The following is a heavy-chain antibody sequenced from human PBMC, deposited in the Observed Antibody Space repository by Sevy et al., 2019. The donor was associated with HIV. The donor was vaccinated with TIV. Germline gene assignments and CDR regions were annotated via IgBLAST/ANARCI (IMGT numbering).Heavy chain of an antibody. J-gene: IGHJ6*03. CDR1: GGSISSSSYY. V-gene: IGHV4-39*01. CDR2: IYYSGST. CDR3: ARPKVVPAAKELRNYYYYMDV. D-gene: IGHD2-2*01. Sequence: SETLSLTCTVSGGSISSSSYYWGWIRQPPGKGLEWIGSIYYSGSTYYNPSLKSRVTISVDTSKNQFSLKLSSVTAADTAVYYCARPKVVPAAKELRNYYYYMDVWGKGTTVTVSS.